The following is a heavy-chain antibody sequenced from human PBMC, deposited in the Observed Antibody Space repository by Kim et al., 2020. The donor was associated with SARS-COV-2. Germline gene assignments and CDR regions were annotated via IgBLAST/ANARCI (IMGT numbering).Heavy chain of an antibody. J-gene: IGHJ3*02. Sequence: KCRFTMSSNNSKSTLYLQMKSLRAEDTAVYYCAKDRSDTAMIRGAFDIWGQGTMVTVSS. D-gene: IGHD5-18*01. CDR3: AKDRSDTAMIRGAFDI. V-gene: IGHV3-23*01.